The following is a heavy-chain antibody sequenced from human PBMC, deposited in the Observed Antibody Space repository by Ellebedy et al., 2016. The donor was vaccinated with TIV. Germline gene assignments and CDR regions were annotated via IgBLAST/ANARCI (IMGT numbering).Heavy chain of an antibody. Sequence: GGSLRLSCAASGFTFSSYAMHWVRRAPGKGLEWVAVISYDGSNKYYAASVKGRFTISSDNSKNTLYLQMNSLRDEDTGVYYCARGGEDVDTENYGMDVWGQGTTVTVSS. CDR1: GFTFSSYA. D-gene: IGHD5-18*01. CDR2: ISYDGSNK. J-gene: IGHJ6*02. V-gene: IGHV3-30-3*01. CDR3: ARGGEDVDTENYGMDV.